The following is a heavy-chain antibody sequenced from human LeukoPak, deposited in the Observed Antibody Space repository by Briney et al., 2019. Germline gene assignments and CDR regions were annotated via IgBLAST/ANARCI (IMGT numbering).Heavy chain of an antibody. Sequence: SETLSLTCAVSGGSISSGGYSWSWIRQPPGKGLEWIGYTYHSGSTYYNPSLKSRVTISVDTSKNQFSLKLSSVTAADTAVYYCARGDIVATGNAFDIWGQGTMVTVSS. V-gene: IGHV4-30-2*02. CDR1: GGSISSGGYS. CDR3: ARGDIVATGNAFDI. CDR2: TYHSGST. D-gene: IGHD5-12*01. J-gene: IGHJ3*02.